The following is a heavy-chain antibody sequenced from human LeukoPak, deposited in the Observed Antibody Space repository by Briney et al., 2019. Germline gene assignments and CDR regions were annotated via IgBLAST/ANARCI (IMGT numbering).Heavy chain of an antibody. D-gene: IGHD1-26*01. CDR1: GGSMSGYF. V-gene: IGHV4-4*07. Sequence: SETLSLTCTVSGGSMSGYFWAWIRRPAGKGLEWIGRIYSNGTTNYNLSLKSRVTMSLDTSKNQFSLSLTSVTAADTAVYYCAREARGGSTYSDNWGQGTLVTVSS. CDR2: IYSNGTT. CDR3: AREARGGSTYSDN. J-gene: IGHJ4*02.